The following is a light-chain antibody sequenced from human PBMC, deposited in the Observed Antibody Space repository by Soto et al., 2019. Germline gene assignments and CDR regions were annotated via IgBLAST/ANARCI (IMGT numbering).Light chain of an antibody. CDR2: KAS. V-gene: IGKV1-5*03. J-gene: IGKJ1*01. CDR1: QTISSW. CDR3: QQYNSYA. Sequence: DIQLTQSHSTLSGSVGESVTLTCRASQTISSWLAWYQQKPGKAPKLLIYKASTLKSGVPSRFSGSGSGTEFTLTISSLQPDDFATYYCQQYNSYAFGQGTKVDI.